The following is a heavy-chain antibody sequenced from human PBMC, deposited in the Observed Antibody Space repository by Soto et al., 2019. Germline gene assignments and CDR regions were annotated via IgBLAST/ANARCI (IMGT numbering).Heavy chain of an antibody. CDR1: GFTFSSYW. Sequence: GGSLRLSCAASGFTFSSYWMSWVRQAPGKGLEWVANIKQDGSEKYYVDSVKGRFTISRDNAKNSLYLQMNSLRAEDTAVYYCSRGPGRGYYGSGSYYSWFDPWGQGTLVTVSS. V-gene: IGHV3-7*01. CDR2: IKQDGSEK. D-gene: IGHD3-10*01. CDR3: SRGPGRGYYGSGSYYSWFDP. J-gene: IGHJ5*02.